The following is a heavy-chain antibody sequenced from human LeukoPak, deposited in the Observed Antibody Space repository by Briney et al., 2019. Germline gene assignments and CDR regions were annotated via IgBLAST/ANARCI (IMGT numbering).Heavy chain of an antibody. J-gene: IGHJ4*02. CDR3: AKGMKDFDY. Sequence: PGGSLRLSCAASGFTFSSYEMNWVRQAPGKGLEWVSAVSGSGGSTYYADSVKGRFTISRDNSKNTLYLQMNSLRAEDTAVYYCAKGMKDFDYWGQGTLVTVSS. V-gene: IGHV3-23*01. CDR2: VSGSGGST. CDR1: GFTFSSYE.